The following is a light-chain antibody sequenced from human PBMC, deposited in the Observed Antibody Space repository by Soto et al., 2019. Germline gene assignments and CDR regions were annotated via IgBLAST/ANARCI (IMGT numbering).Light chain of an antibody. CDR3: CSYAGTYTWV. CDR2: VVS. J-gene: IGLJ3*02. CDR1: SSDVGSYNY. Sequence: QSVLTQPRSVSGFPGQSVTISCTGTSSDVGSYNYVSWYQQYPGRAPRLIIYVVSERPSGVPDRFSGSKSGNRASLTISGLQAEDEADYHCCSYAGTYTWVFGGGTKLTVL. V-gene: IGLV2-11*01.